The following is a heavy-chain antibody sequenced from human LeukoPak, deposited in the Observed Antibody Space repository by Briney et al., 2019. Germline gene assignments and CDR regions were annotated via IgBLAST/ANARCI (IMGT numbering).Heavy chain of an antibody. CDR2: INPNSGGT. J-gene: IGHJ4*02. CDR3: ARDTPNKRGYSYGFDY. Sequence: ASVKVSCKASGYTFTGYYMHWVRRAPGQGLEWMGWINPNSGGTNYAQKFQGRVTMTRDTSISTAYMELSRLRSDDTAVYYCARDTPNKRGYSYGFDYWGQGTLVTVSS. V-gene: IGHV1-2*02. D-gene: IGHD5-18*01. CDR1: GYTFTGYY.